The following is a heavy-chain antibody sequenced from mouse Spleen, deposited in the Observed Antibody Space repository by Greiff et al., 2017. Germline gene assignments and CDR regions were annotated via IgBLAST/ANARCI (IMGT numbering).Heavy chain of an antibody. D-gene: IGHD2-1*01. V-gene: IGHV1-64*01. J-gene: IGHJ3*01. CDR2: IHPNSGST. CDR1: GYTFTSYW. CDR3: ARSLYGNYGAY. Sequence: QVQLQQPGAELVKPGASVKLSCKASGYTFTSYWMHWVKQRPGQGLEWIGMIHPNSGSTNYNEKFKSKATLTVDKSSSTAYMQLSSLTSEDSAVYYCARSLYGNYGAYWGQGTLVTVSA.